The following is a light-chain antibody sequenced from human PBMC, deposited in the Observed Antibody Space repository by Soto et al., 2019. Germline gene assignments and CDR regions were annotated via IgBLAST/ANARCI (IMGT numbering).Light chain of an antibody. Sequence: EIFMTQSPATLSVARGERATLSCRANQAISSNLAWYQQKPGQAPRLVIHGASTRATDFPARFSGSGSGTEFTLTISSLQSEDIAVYYCHQYYTWPRTCGQGTK. CDR2: GAS. V-gene: IGKV3-15*01. J-gene: IGKJ1*01. CDR1: QAISSN. CDR3: HQYYTWPRT.